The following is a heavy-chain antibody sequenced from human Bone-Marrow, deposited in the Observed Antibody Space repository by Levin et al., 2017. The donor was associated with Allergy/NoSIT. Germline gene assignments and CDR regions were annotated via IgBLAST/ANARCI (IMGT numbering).Heavy chain of an antibody. CDR2: ISGSGSST. J-gene: IGHJ3*02. D-gene: IGHD2-21*01. CDR1: GFTFSSYE. Sequence: GGSLRLSCAASGFTFSSYEMSWVRQAPGKGLEWVSDISGSGSSTQYADSVKGRFTISRDNAKKLLHLQMNNLRVDDTAVYYCARDTGGAYWGPHDCFDIWGQGTVVTVSS. CDR3: ARDTGGAYWGPHDCFDI. V-gene: IGHV3-48*03.